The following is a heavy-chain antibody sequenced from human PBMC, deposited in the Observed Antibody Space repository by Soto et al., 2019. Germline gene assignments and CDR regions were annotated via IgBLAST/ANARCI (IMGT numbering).Heavy chain of an antibody. Sequence: SETLSLTCTVSGGSVSSTNFYWSWIRQPPGKGLEWVAYIYNSGTTSHNPSLKSRVTISIDTSKNQFSLKLTSVTAADTAVYYCAREPRYSSGWFYFDNWGQGTLVTVS. J-gene: IGHJ4*02. CDR2: IYNSGTT. V-gene: IGHV4-61*01. D-gene: IGHD6-19*01. CDR1: GGSVSSTNFY. CDR3: AREPRYSSGWFYFDN.